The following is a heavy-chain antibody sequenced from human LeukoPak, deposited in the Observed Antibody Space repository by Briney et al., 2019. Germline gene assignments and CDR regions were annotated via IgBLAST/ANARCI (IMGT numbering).Heavy chain of an antibody. CDR3: ARAFYYYDSSGPHFDY. J-gene: IGHJ4*02. Sequence: ASVKVSCKASGYTFTSYGISWVRQAPGQGLEWMGWISAYNGNTNYAQKLQGRVTMTTDTSTSTAYMELRSLRSDDTAVYYCARAFYYYDSSGPHFDYWGQGTLVTVSS. CDR1: GYTFTSYG. D-gene: IGHD3-22*01. V-gene: IGHV1-18*01. CDR2: ISAYNGNT.